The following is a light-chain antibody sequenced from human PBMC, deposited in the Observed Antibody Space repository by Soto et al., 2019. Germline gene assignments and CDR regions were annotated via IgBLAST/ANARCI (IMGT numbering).Light chain of an antibody. CDR1: QSISRW. CDR2: EAS. J-gene: IGKJ2*01. Sequence: DIQMTQSPSTLSSSVGDRGTITCRASQSISRWLASYQQKPGTAPKLLIYEASTLESGVPSRFSSSRSGTEFTLTVSSLQLDDVAAYYCQQYNDSFPYTCGQGTKLEIK. V-gene: IGKV1-5*03. CDR3: QQYNDSFPYT.